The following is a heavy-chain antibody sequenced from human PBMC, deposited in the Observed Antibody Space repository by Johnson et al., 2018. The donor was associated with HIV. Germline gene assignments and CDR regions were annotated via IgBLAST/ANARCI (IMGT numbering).Heavy chain of an antibody. CDR2: IKQDGSEK. CDR3: ARSDITLVRGGAFEI. V-gene: IGHV3-7*02. CDR1: GFTFSSYA. D-gene: IGHD3-10*01. Sequence: VQLVESGGGVVQPGRSLRLSCAASGFTFSSYAMHWVRQAPGKGLEWVANIKQDGSEKHYMDSVKGRVASSRDNAKKSMFVQLNSLRAEDTAVYYCARSDITLVRGGAFEIWGQGTVVTVSS. J-gene: IGHJ3*02.